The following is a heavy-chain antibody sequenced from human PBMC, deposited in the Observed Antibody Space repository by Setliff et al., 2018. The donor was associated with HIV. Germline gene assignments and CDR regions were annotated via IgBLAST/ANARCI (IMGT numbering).Heavy chain of an antibody. J-gene: IGHJ6*03. V-gene: IGHV4-39*01. D-gene: IGHD3-22*01. CDR3: ARETYYYDNPQYYYYYKDV. CDR2: IYYSGST. CDR1: GGSISSSTYY. Sequence: SETLSLTCTVSGGSISSSTYYWGWIRQPPGKGLEWIGTIYYSGSTYYNPSLKSRLTISVDTSKNQFSLKLSSVTAADTAVYYCARETYYYDNPQYYYYYKDVWGKGTTVTVSS.